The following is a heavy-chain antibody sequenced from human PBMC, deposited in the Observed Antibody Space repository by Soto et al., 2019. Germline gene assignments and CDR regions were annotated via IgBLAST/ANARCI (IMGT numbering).Heavy chain of an antibody. CDR3: ARQPYYYGSGSPPFGPYYYYYGMDV. V-gene: IGHV5-51*01. CDR2: ICPGDSDT. J-gene: IGHJ6*02. CDR1: GYSFTSYW. D-gene: IGHD3-10*01. Sequence: GESLKISCKGSGYSFTSYWIGWVRQMPGKGLEWMGIICPGDSDTRYSPSFQGQVTISADKSISTAYLQWSSLKASDTAMYYCARQPYYYGSGSPPFGPYYYYYGMDVWGQGTTVTVSS.